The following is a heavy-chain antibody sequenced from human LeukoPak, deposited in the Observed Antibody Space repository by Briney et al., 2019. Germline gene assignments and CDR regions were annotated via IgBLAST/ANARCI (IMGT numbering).Heavy chain of an antibody. CDR3: AKVFYGDYLLYYMDV. CDR2: IRYDGSNK. D-gene: IGHD4-17*01. J-gene: IGHJ6*03. Sequence: PGGSLRLSCAASGFTFSSYGMHWVRQAPGKGLEWVAFIRYDGSNKYYADSVKGRFTISRDNSKNMLYLQMNSLRAEDTAVYCCAKVFYGDYLLYYMDVWGKGTTVTISS. V-gene: IGHV3-30*02. CDR1: GFTFSSYG.